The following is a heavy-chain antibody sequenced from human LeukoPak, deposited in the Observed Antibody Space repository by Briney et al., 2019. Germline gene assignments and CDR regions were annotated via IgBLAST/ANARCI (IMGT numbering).Heavy chain of an antibody. J-gene: IGHJ4*02. CDR3: AKGEDYYDSSGYHY. D-gene: IGHD3-22*01. CDR2: ISGSGGST. Sequence: GGSLRLSCAASGFTFSSYAMSWVRQAPGKGLEWVSAISGSGGSTYYADSVKGRFTISRDNSKNTLYLQMNSLRAEDTAVYYCAKGEDYYDSSGYHYWGQGTLVTVSS. V-gene: IGHV3-23*01. CDR1: GFTFSSYA.